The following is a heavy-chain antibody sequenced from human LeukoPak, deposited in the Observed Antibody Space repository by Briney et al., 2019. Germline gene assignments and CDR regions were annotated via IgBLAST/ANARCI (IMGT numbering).Heavy chain of an antibody. CDR3: TTVPPLYYYGMDV. Sequence: PGGSLRLSCAASGFTFSNAWMSWVRQAPGKGLEWVGRIKSKTDGGTTDYAAPVKGRFTISRDDSKNTLYLQMNSLKTEDTAVYYCTTVPPLYYYGMDVWGRGTTVTVSS. CDR2: IKSKTDGGTT. V-gene: IGHV3-15*01. CDR1: GFTFSNAW. J-gene: IGHJ6*02.